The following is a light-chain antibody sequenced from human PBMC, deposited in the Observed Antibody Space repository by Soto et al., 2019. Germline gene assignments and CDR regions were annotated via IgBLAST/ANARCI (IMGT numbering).Light chain of an antibody. J-gene: IGKJ1*01. CDR1: QSVTNSF. CDR3: QQYFSSPWA. V-gene: IGKV3-20*01. Sequence: EIVLAQSPGTLSLSPGERATLSCKASQSVTNSFLAWYQQKPGLAPILLIYGASRRATGIPGRFTGSESGTDFTLTISRLEPEDFAVYYCQQYFSSPWAFGQGTKVEI. CDR2: GAS.